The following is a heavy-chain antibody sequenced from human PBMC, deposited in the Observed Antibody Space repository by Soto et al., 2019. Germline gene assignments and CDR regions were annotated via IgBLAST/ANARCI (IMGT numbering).Heavy chain of an antibody. CDR3: ARNMDYYYGPGSGNGHGF. CDR1: GYTFTAYY. D-gene: IGHD3-10*01. J-gene: IGHJ6*02. CDR2: INPRFGDT. V-gene: IGHV1-2*02. Sequence: QVQLVQSGAELKEPGDSVRVSCEASGYTFTAYYIHWVRQAPGQGLEWMGWINPRFGDTSYAPDFQGRVSMTRDTSISTVYMELSRLTSDDTAIYYCARNMDYYYGPGSGNGHGFWGQGTTVTVFS.